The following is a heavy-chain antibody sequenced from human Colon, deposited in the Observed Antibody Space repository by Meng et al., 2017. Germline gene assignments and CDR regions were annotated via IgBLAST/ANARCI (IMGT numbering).Heavy chain of an antibody. CDR1: GFTFSSFW. D-gene: IGHD4-17*01. CDR2: INYDGTIT. V-gene: IGHV3-74*01. CDR3: ARATTVTRIDS. Sequence: EVPLGESGGGLVQPGGSLRLSCAASGFTFSSFWMHWVRQAPGKGLVWVSRINYDGTITNYADSVKGRFTISRDNAKNTLSLQVNSLRAEDTAVYYCARATTVTRIDSWGQGTLVTVSS. J-gene: IGHJ4*02.